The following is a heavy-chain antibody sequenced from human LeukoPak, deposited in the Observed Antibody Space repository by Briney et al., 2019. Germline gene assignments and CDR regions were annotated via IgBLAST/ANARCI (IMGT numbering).Heavy chain of an antibody. Sequence: GASVKVSCKTSGYTFTTYGISWVRQAPGQGLEWMGWINGSNGNTKYAQKVQGRVTMTTDTSTTTAYMEVRSLRSDDTAVYYCARDRDRMVQGVTALFDYWGQGTLVTVSS. J-gene: IGHJ4*02. CDR2: INGSNGNT. CDR1: GYTFTTYG. D-gene: IGHD3-10*01. V-gene: IGHV1-18*04. CDR3: ARDRDRMVQGVTALFDY.